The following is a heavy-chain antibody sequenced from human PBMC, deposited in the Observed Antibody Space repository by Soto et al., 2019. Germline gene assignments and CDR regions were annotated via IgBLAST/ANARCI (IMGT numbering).Heavy chain of an antibody. J-gene: IGHJ5*02. Sequence: SETLSLTCTVSGGSISSYYWSWIRQPPGKGLEWIGYIYYSGSTNYNPSLKSRVTISVDTSKNQFSLKLSSVTAADTAVYYCARTVVVAATRVWFDPWGQGTLVTVSS. D-gene: IGHD2-15*01. CDR1: GGSISSYY. V-gene: IGHV4-59*01. CDR2: IYYSGST. CDR3: ARTVVVAATRVWFDP.